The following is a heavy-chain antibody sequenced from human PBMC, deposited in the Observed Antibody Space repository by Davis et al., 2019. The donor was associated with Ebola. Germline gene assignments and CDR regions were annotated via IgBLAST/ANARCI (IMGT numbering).Heavy chain of an antibody. CDR1: GFTFSSYG. Sequence: PGGSLRLSCAASGFTFSSYGMHPVRHAPGKGLDWVAVIWYDGTNKYYADAVKVRFTISRYNSKNTLYLQMNSLTAEDTAVYYCARDPRKYVWGSYRNYGMDVWGQGTTVTVSS. V-gene: IGHV3-33*01. CDR2: IWYDGTNK. D-gene: IGHD3-16*02. CDR3: ARDPRKYVWGSYRNYGMDV. J-gene: IGHJ6*02.